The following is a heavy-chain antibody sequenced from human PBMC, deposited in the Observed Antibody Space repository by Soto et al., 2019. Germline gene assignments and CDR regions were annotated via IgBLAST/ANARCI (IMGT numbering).Heavy chain of an antibody. Sequence: PGGSLRRSCAASGFTFSSYGMHWVRQAPGKGLEWVAVIWYDGSNKYYADSVKGRFTISRDNSKNTLYLQMNSLRAEDTAVYYCARDVEDYYGSGSSYDVWGQGTTVTVSS. V-gene: IGHV3-33*01. CDR1: GFTFSSYG. CDR3: ARDVEDYYGSGSSYDV. J-gene: IGHJ6*02. CDR2: IWYDGSNK. D-gene: IGHD3-10*01.